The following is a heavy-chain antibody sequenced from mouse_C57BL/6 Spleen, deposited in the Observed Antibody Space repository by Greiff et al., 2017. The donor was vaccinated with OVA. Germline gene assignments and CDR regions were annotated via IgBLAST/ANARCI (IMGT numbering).Heavy chain of an antibody. CDR2: IYPGSGST. CDR3: ARGGRGNYYGRAFDY. D-gene: IGHD1-1*01. V-gene: IGHV1-55*01. CDR1: GYTFTSYW. J-gene: IGHJ2*01. Sequence: QVQLQQPGAELVKPGASVKMSCKASGYTFTSYWITWVKQRPGQGLEWIGDIYPGSGSTNYNEKFKSKATLTVDTSSSTAYMQLSSLTSEDSAVYYCARGGRGNYYGRAFDYWGQGTTLTVSS.